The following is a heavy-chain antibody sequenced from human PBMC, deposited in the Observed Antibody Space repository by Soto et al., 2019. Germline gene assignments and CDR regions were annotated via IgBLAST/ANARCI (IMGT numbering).Heavy chain of an antibody. CDR1: GFTFSSYA. D-gene: IGHD6-13*01. CDR2: ISYDGSNK. J-gene: IGHJ4*02. V-gene: IGHV3-30-3*01. Sequence: PGGSLRLSCAASGFTFSSYAMHWVRQAPGKGLEWVAVISYDGSNKYYADSVKGRFTISRDNSKNTLYLQMNSLRAEDTAVYYCARDRKSYSSSWYVFDYWGQGTLVTVSS. CDR3: ARDRKSYSSSWYVFDY.